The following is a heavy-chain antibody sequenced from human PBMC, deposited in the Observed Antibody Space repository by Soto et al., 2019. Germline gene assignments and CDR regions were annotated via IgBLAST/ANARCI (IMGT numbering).Heavy chain of an antibody. Sequence: TXYRTCTGCGGSISICDYYCSWVRQPPGKGLEWIGYIYYSGSTYYNPSLKSRVTISVDTSKNQFSLKLSSVTAADTAVYYCARDGRTARDFSGYDWFDPWGQGTLVTAPQ. CDR3: ARDGRTARDFSGYDWFDP. CDR1: GGSISICDYY. CDR2: IYYSGST. D-gene: IGHD5-12*01. V-gene: IGHV4-30-4*01. J-gene: IGHJ5*02.